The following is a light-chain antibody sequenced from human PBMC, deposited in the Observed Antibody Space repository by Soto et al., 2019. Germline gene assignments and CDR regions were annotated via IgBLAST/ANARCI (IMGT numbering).Light chain of an antibody. V-gene: IGKV3-20*01. Sequence: EIVLTQSPGTLSLSPGERATLSCRASQSVSSSYLAWYQQKPGQAPRLLIYGASIRATGIRDRFSGSGSETDFTLTISRVEAEDFAVYYCQQYNSSPPRCTFGRGTKLEIK. CDR1: QSVSSSY. J-gene: IGKJ2*02. CDR3: QQYNSSPPRCT. CDR2: GAS.